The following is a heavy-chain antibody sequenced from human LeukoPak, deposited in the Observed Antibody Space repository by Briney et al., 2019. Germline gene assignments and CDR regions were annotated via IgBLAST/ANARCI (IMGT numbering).Heavy chain of an antibody. CDR2: ISSSSTYI. Sequence: GGSLRLSCAAYGFTFSGYSMNWVRQAPGKGLQWVSSISSSSTYIYYADSVKGRFTISRDNAKNSLYLQMSSLRAEDTAVYYCARDPYSSSTNYFDYWGQGTLVTVSS. J-gene: IGHJ4*02. D-gene: IGHD6-13*01. V-gene: IGHV3-21*01. CDR3: ARDPYSSSTNYFDY. CDR1: GFTFSGYS.